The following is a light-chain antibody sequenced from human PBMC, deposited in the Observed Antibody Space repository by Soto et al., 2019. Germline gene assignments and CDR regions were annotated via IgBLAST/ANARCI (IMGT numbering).Light chain of an antibody. CDR2: DAS. J-gene: IGKJ2*01. V-gene: IGKV3-11*01. Sequence: EIVLTQSPATLSLSPGERATLSCRASQSVSSYLAWYQQKPGQAPRLLIYDASNRATGIPARFSGGGSGTDFTLTISSLVPEDFAVYYCQQWFNWPRFTFGQGTKLEIK. CDR3: QQWFNWPRFT. CDR1: QSVSSY.